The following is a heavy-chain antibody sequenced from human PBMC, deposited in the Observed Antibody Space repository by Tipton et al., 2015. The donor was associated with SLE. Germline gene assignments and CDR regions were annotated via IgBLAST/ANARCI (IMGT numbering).Heavy chain of an antibody. V-gene: IGHV4-38-2*02. J-gene: IGHJ6*03. CDR3: AREDPSSTRYMDV. D-gene: IGHD2-2*01. CDR2: IYHSGST. Sequence: GLVKPSETLSLTCTVSGYSISSGYYWGWIRQPPGKGLEWIGSIYHSGSTYYNPSLKSRVTISVDTSKNQFSLKLSSVTAADTAVYYCAREDPSSTRYMDVWGKGTTVTVSS. CDR1: GYSISSGYY.